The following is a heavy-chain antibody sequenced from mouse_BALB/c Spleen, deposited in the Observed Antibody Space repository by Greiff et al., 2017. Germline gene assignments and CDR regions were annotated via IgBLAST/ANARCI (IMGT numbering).Heavy chain of an antibody. V-gene: IGHV1-87*01. J-gene: IGHJ1*01. CDR1: GYTFTSYW. Sequence: QVQLQQSGAELARPGASVKLSCKASGYTFTSYWMQWVKQRPGQGLEWIGAIYPGDGDTRYTQKFKGKATLTADKSSSTAYMQLSSLASEDSAVYYCARSGYGSLYWYFDVWGAGTTVTVSS. CDR3: ARSGYGSLYWYFDV. CDR2: IYPGDGDT. D-gene: IGHD1-1*01.